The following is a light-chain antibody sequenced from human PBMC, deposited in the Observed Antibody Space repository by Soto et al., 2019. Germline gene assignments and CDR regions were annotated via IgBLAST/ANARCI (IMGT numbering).Light chain of an antibody. J-gene: IGKJ2*01. CDR1: QNSRTY. V-gene: IGKV1-39*01. CDR3: QQGHSTPYT. CDR2: SAS. Sequence: DIQMTQSPYSLSASVGDSVTITCRASQNSRTYLNWYQQKPGRAPKLLIHSASALPSGVPSRFSGSGSGTEFTLTMSGLQPEDFATYYCQQGHSTPYTFGQGTKVDIK.